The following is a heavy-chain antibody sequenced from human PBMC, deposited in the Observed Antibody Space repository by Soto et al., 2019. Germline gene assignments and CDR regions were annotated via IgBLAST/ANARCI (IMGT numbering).Heavy chain of an antibody. CDR3: ARVLGAPLYYFDY. Sequence: PSETLSLTCPVSGYSISIGNYWGWIRRPPGKRLEWIGSIYQSGSTYYNPSLRSRATISVDTSKNQFSLKLSSVTAADTAVYYCARVLGAPLYYFDYWGQGILVTVSS. CDR1: GYSISIGNY. V-gene: IGHV4-38-2*02. D-gene: IGHD1-26*01. J-gene: IGHJ4*02. CDR2: IYQSGST.